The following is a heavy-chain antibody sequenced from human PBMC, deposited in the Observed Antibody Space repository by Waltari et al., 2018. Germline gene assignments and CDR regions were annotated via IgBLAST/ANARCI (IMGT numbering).Heavy chain of an antibody. CDR2: ISGSGGST. CDR1: GFTFSSYA. V-gene: IGHV3-23*01. J-gene: IGHJ4*02. Sequence: EVQLLESGGGLVQPGGSLRLSCAASGFTFSSYAMSWVRQAPGKGLEWVSGISGSGGSTYYADSGKGRFTISRDNSKNTLYLQMNSLRAEDTAVYYCAKARLMTTVTIDYWGQGTLVTVSS. D-gene: IGHD4-4*01. CDR3: AKARLMTTVTIDY.